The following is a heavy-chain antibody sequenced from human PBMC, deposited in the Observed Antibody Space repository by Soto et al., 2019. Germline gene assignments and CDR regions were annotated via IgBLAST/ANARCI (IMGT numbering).Heavy chain of an antibody. Sequence: PGGSLRLSCAASGFTFSSYGMHWVRQAPGKGLEWVAVISYDGSNKYYADSVKGRFTISRDNSKNTLYLQMNSLRAEDTAVYYCAKXVFAFLIDSSGLGGMDVWGQGTTVTVSS. J-gene: IGHJ6*02. CDR3: AKXVFAFLIDSSGLGGMDV. CDR1: GFTFSSYG. CDR2: ISYDGSNK. V-gene: IGHV3-30*18. D-gene: IGHD3-22*01.